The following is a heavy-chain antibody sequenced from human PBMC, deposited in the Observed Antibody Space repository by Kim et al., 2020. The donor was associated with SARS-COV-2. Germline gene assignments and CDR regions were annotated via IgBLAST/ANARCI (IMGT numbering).Heavy chain of an antibody. V-gene: IGHV3-48*03. J-gene: IGHJ4*02. CDR3: ASFTRGTDYFDY. CDR2: ISSSGSTI. CDR1: GFTFSSYE. D-gene: IGHD1-1*01. Sequence: GGSLRLSCAASGFTFSSYEMNWVRQAPGKGLEWVSYISSSGSTIYYADSVKGRFTISRDNAKNSLYLQMNSLRAEDTAVYYCASFTRGTDYFDYWGQGTLVTVSS.